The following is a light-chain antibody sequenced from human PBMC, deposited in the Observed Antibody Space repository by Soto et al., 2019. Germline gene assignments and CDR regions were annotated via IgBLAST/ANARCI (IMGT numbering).Light chain of an antibody. CDR2: GAS. CDR1: QSVSSSY. Sequence: EIVLTQSPGTLSLSPGERDTLSCRASQSVSSSYLAWYQQKPGQAPRLLIYGASSRATGIPDRFSGSGSGTDFSLTISRLEPEDFAVYYCQQYGSSPPWTFGQGTKV. CDR3: QQYGSSPPWT. J-gene: IGKJ1*01. V-gene: IGKV3-20*01.